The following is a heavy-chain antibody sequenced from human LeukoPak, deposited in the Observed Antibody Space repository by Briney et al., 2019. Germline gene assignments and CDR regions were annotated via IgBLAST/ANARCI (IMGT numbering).Heavy chain of an antibody. CDR3: ARDETPGITIIVENAFDI. CDR2: ISSSGRTI. D-gene: IGHD3-22*01. V-gene: IGHV3-48*04. CDR1: GFTFSSYS. J-gene: IGHJ3*02. Sequence: PGGSLRLSCAASGFTFSSYSMNWVRQAPGKGLEWVSYISSSGRTIYYADSVQGRFTISRDNAKNSLYLQMNSLRAEDTAVYYCARDETPGITIIVENAFDIWGQGTMVTVSS.